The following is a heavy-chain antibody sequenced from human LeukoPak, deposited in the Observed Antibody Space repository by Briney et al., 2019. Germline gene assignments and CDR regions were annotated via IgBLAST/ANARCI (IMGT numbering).Heavy chain of an antibody. CDR1: GDSIRNYY. D-gene: IGHD2-15*01. V-gene: IGHV4-4*07. J-gene: IGHJ5*02. CDR3: ARSDMKNWFDP. Sequence: SETLSLTCTVSGDSIRNYYWSWIRQPAGKGLEWIGRIYTSGSTNYNPSLKSRVIMSVDTSKNQFSLKLSSVTAADTAVYYCARSDMKNWFDPWGQGTLVTVSS. CDR2: IYTSGST.